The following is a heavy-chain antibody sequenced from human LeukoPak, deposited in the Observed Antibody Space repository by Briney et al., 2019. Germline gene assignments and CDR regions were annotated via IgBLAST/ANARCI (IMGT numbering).Heavy chain of an antibody. Sequence: GGSLRLSCAASRFTFSSYGMHWVRQAPGKGLEWVAYIQYDGSNEQYADSVKGRFSISRDSSKNILYLQMNSLRAEDTAVYYCARIRSGYYPLSNAFDIWGQGTMVTVSS. CDR1: RFTFSSYG. CDR2: IQYDGSNE. CDR3: ARIRSGYYPLSNAFDI. V-gene: IGHV3-30*19. D-gene: IGHD3-22*01. J-gene: IGHJ3*02.